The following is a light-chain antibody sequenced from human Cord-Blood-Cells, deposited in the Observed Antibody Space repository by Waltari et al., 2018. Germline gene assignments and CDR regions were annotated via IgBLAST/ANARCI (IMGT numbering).Light chain of an antibody. CDR2: QDS. J-gene: IGLJ2*01. Sequence: SYELTQPPSVSVSPGQTASITCSGDKLGAKYACWNQQKLGQSPVLVIYQDSNRPSGIPERFSGSNSLNTATLTISGTQAMDEADYYCQAWDSSTVVFGGGTKLTVL. CDR1: KLGAKY. V-gene: IGLV3-1*01. CDR3: QAWDSSTVV.